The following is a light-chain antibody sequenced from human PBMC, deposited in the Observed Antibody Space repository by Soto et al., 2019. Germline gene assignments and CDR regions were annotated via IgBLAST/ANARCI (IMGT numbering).Light chain of an antibody. V-gene: IGLV2-11*01. CDR1: SSDVGNYNY. Sequence: QSALTQPRSVSGSPGQSVSISCTGTSSDVGNYNYVSWYQQHPGKAPKLMIYDDSKRPSGVADRFSGSKSGNTTSLTITGLRAEAEDDSYCCSCADGYSHAVFGGGTKVTVL. CDR3: CSCADGYSHAV. CDR2: DDS. J-gene: IGLJ3*02.